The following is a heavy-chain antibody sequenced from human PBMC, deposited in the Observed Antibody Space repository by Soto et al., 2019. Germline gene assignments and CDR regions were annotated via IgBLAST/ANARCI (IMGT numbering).Heavy chain of an antibody. D-gene: IGHD2-15*01. V-gene: IGHV1-69*13. CDR1: GGTFSSYA. CDR3: AREAGYCSGGSCYARWFDP. Sequence: GASVKVSCKASGGTFSSYAISWVRQAPGQGLEWMGGIIPIFGTANYAQKFQGRVTITADESTSTAYMELSSLRSEDTAVYYCAREAGYCSGGSCYARWFDPWGQGTLVTVYS. J-gene: IGHJ5*02. CDR2: IIPIFGTA.